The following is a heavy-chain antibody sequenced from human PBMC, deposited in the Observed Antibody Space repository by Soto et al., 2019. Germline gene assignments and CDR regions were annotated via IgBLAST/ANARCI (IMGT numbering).Heavy chain of an antibody. CDR2: TYYRSKWYN. CDR3: ARDHGYYYYTDV. V-gene: IGHV6-1*01. Sequence: SQTLSLTCAISGDSVSSNIAAWNWIRQSPSRGLEWLGRTYYRSKWYNDYAVSVKSRITINPDTSKNQFSLQLNSVTPEDTAVYDRARDHGYYYYTDVREKRTMDIVSS. CDR1: GDSVSSNIAA. J-gene: IGHJ6*03. D-gene: IGHD2-15*01.